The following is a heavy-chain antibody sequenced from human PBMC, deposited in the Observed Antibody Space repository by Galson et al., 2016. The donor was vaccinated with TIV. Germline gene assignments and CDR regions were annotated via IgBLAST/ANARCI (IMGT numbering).Heavy chain of an antibody. V-gene: IGHV3-66*01. CDR1: GISVNINY. D-gene: IGHD2-15*01. Sequence: SLRLSCAASGISVNINYMTWVRQAPGKGLEWVSLISDGGKTYYRDSVKGRFTISRYNSKNTLYLQMNSLRLEDTAIYYCARDRVVDATYYYYYYGMDVWGQGTAVTVSS. J-gene: IGHJ6*02. CDR3: ARDRVVDATYYYYYYGMDV. CDR2: ISDGGKT.